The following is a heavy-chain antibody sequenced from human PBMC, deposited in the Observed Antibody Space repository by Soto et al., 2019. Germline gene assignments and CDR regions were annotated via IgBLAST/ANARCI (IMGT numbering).Heavy chain of an antibody. Sequence: QVQLVQSGAEVKRPGASVKVTCEASGYTLIDYYIHWVRQAPGQGLEWLGWINPKHGDTKTTQNSQGRVTLTRDTSISAAYMEISRLRSYDTAVYYCARSSGGHSFNGMDVWGQGTSVTVSS. CDR2: INPKHGDT. D-gene: IGHD1-26*01. V-gene: IGHV1-2*02. J-gene: IGHJ6*02. CDR3: ARSSGGHSFNGMDV. CDR1: GYTLIDYY.